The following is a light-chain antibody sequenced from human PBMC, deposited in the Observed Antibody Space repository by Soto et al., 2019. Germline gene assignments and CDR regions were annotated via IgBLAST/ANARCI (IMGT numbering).Light chain of an antibody. CDR1: SSDVGSYNL. Sequence: QSVLTQPASVSGSPGQSITISCTGTSSDVGSYNLVSWYQQHPGKAPKFMIYEDNKRPSGVSNRFSGSKSGNMASLTISGLQAEDEADYYCCSYVGSNTLVFGGGTKLTVL. CDR2: EDN. CDR3: CSYVGSNTLV. J-gene: IGLJ2*01. V-gene: IGLV2-23*01.